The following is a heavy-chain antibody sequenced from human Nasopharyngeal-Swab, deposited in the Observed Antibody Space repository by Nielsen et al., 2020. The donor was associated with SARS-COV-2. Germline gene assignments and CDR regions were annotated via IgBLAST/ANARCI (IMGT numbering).Heavy chain of an antibody. V-gene: IGHV3-23*01. J-gene: IGHJ4*02. CDR3: AKDLAYCGGDCYSGFDY. Sequence: GGSLRLSCAASGFTFSSYAMSWVRQAPGKGLEWVSAISGSGGSTYYADSVKGRFTISRDNSKNTLYLQMNSLRAEDTAVYYCAKDLAYCGGDCYSGFDYWGQGTLVIVSS. CDR1: GFTFSSYA. CDR2: ISGSGGST. D-gene: IGHD2-21*02.